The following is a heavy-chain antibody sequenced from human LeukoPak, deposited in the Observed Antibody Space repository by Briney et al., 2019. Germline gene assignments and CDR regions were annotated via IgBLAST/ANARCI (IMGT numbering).Heavy chain of an antibody. CDR3: ARGPWLGIVPPAIGDY. CDR2: MNPKSGDT. J-gene: IGHJ4*02. CDR1: GYTFTNYD. D-gene: IGHD2-2*01. Sequence: ASVKVSCKASGYTFTNYDINWVRQATGQGLEWMGWMNPKSGDTGYAQKFQGRVAFTRDTSIGTAYMELSGLRSEDTAVYYCARGPWLGIVPPAIGDYWGQGTLVTVSS. V-gene: IGHV1-8*03.